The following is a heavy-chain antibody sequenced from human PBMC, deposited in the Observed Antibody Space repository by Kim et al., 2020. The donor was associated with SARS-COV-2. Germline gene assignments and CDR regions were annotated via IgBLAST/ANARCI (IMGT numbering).Heavy chain of an antibody. V-gene: IGHV4-59*01. CDR3: ARETTGYGELPD. CDR2: VYHSGTA. Sequence: SETLSPTCSVSGDSIGSFYWSWIRQTPGKGLEWIGYVYHSGTANFSPSFNSRVTLSVDMAKNQFSLTLRSVTAADAAFYYCARETTGYGELPDWGQGILVIVSS. CDR1: GDSIGSFY. D-gene: IGHD3-10*01. J-gene: IGHJ4*02.